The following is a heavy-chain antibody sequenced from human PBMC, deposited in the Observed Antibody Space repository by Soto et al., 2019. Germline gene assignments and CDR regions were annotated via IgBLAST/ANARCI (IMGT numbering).Heavy chain of an antibody. J-gene: IGHJ4*02. V-gene: IGHV1-2*04. CDR3: ARDLKWAVVGTGSGY. CDR1: GYTFTGYY. D-gene: IGHD6-13*01. Sequence: ASVKVSCKASGYTFTGYYMHWVRQAPGQGLEWMGWINPNSGGTNYAQKFQGWVTMTRDTSINTAYMELSRLRSDDTAVYYCARDLKWAVVGTGSGYWGQGTLVTVSS. CDR2: INPNSGGT.